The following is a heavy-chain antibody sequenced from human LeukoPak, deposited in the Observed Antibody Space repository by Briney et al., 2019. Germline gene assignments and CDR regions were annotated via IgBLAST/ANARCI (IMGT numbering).Heavy chain of an antibody. V-gene: IGHV3-21*01. Sequence: PGGSLRLSCAASGFTFSSYSMNWVRQAPGKGLEWVSSISSSSSYIYYADSVKGRFTISRDNAKNSLYLQMNSLRAEDTAVYYCARDLYCRSTSCYFSRREGLDYWGRGTLVTVSS. CDR3: ARDLYCRSTSCYFSRREGLDY. CDR1: GFTFSSYS. D-gene: IGHD2-2*01. J-gene: IGHJ4*02. CDR2: ISSSSSYI.